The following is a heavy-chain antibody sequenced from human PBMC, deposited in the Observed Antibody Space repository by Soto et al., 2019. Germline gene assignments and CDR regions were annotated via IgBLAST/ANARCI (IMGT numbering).Heavy chain of an antibody. D-gene: IGHD2-2*01. Sequence: GESLKISCKGSGYSFTSYCIGWVRQMPGKGLEWMGIIYPGDSDTRYSPSFQGQVTISADKSISTAYLQWSSLKASDTAMYYCARLGGDIVVVPAAKYYYYYYYMDVWGKGTTVTVSS. V-gene: IGHV5-51*01. CDR3: ARLGGDIVVVPAAKYYYYYYYMDV. CDR1: GYSFTSYC. J-gene: IGHJ6*03. CDR2: IYPGDSDT.